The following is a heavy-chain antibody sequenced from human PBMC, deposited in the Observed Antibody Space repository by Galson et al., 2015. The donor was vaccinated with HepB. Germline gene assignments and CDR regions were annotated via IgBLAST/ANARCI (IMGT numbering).Heavy chain of an antibody. Sequence: SLRLSCAASGFTFSSYGMHWVRQAPGKGLEWVAVISYDGSNKYYADSVKGRFTISRDNSKNTLYLQMNSLRAEDTAVYYCASHNRFLHAFDIWGQGTMVTVSS. CDR1: GFTFSSYG. J-gene: IGHJ3*02. V-gene: IGHV3-30*03. CDR2: ISYDGSNK. D-gene: IGHD1-14*01. CDR3: ASHNRFLHAFDI.